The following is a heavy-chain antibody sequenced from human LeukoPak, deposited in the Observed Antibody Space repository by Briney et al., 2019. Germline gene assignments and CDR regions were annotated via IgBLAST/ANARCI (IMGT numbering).Heavy chain of an antibody. CDR3: ARERIVGATTGSFDY. J-gene: IGHJ4*02. D-gene: IGHD1-26*01. Sequence: SETLSLTCTVSGGSISSYYWSWIRQPPGKGLEWIGYIYYSGSTNYNPSLKSRVTISVDTSKNQFSLKLSSGTAADTAVYYCARERIVGATTGSFDYWGQGTLVTVSS. V-gene: IGHV4-59*01. CDR2: IYYSGST. CDR1: GGSISSYY.